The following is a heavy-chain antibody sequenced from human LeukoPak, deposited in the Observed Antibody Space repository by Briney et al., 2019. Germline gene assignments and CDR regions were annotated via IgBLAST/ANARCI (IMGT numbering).Heavy chain of an antibody. J-gene: IGHJ4*02. Sequence: GGSLRLSCAASGFTFSDYSMNWVRQAPGKGLEWVSSISSSSTYIFYADSVKGRFTISRDYAKNTLYLQMNSLRAEDTAVYYCARSAGYCSSTSCYYYDYWGQGTLVTVSS. D-gene: IGHD2-2*01. CDR1: GFTFSDYS. CDR3: ARSAGYCSSTSCYYYDY. CDR2: ISSSSTYI. V-gene: IGHV3-21*01.